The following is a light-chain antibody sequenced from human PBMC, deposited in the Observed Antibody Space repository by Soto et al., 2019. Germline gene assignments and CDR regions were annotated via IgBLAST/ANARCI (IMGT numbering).Light chain of an antibody. V-gene: IGKV1-39*01. J-gene: IGKJ2*01. Sequence: DIQMTQSPSSLSASVGDRVTITCRASQSITNYLNWYQQRPGKAPKLLIYAASTFQSVVPSRFSGSGSGTDFRLTISSLQPDDFATYYCQQSYDTPYTFGQGTKLEIK. CDR1: QSITNY. CDR3: QQSYDTPYT. CDR2: AAS.